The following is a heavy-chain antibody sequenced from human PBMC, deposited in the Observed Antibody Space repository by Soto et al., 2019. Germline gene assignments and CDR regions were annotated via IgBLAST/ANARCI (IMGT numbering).Heavy chain of an antibody. J-gene: IGHJ4*02. CDR1: GYSFTNYW. D-gene: IGHD5-18*01. CDR3: ARQDYNYAYFDL. CDR2: IYPGASDT. V-gene: IGHV5-51*01. Sequence: XYSLKLSCKFSGYSFTNYWIGLVRQMPGKGLEWMGIIYPGASDTRYSPSFQGQVIISVDQSISTAYLQWSSLQASDTAMYYCARQDYNYAYFDLWGQGTLVTVSS.